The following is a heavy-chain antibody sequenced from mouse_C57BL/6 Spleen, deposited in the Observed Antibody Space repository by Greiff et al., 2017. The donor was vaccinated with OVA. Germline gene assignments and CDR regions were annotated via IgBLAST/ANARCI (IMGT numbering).Heavy chain of an antibody. Sequence: VQGVESGAELVKPGASVKISCKASGYAFSSYWMNWVKQRPGKGLEWIGQIYPGDGDTNYNGKFKGKATLTADKSSSTAYMQLSSLTSEDSAVYFCARFSKDYFDYWGQGTTLTVSS. CDR3: ARFSKDYFDY. J-gene: IGHJ2*01. CDR1: GYAFSSYW. V-gene: IGHV1-80*01. D-gene: IGHD2-5*01. CDR2: IYPGDGDT.